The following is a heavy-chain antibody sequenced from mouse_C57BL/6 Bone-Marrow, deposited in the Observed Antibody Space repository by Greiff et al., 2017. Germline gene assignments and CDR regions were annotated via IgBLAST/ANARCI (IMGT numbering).Heavy chain of an antibody. CDR1: GFNIKDDY. CDR2: IDPENGDT. Sequence: VQLQQSGAELVRPGASVKLSCTASGFNIKDDYMHWVKQRPEQGLEWIGWIDPENGDTEYASKFQGKATITADTSSNTAYLQLSSLTSEDTAVYYCTTEIRGAMDYWGQGTSVTVSS. J-gene: IGHJ4*01. V-gene: IGHV14-4*01. D-gene: IGHD3-2*02. CDR3: TTEIRGAMDY.